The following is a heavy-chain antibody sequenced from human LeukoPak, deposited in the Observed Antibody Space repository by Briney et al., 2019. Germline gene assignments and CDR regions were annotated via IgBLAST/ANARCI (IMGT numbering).Heavy chain of an antibody. J-gene: IGHJ4*02. CDR1: SGSNNKFY. V-gene: IGHV4-59*01. Sequence: SETLSLTCSVSSGSNNKFYWSWIRQPPGKGLEWIGYIHYSGSTNYNPSLQSRVTISVDTSKSQFYLKLSSVTAADTAVYYCARHLTPLWIQLWLVPYFDYWGQGTLVTVSS. CDR2: IHYSGST. CDR3: ARHLTPLWIQLWLVPYFDY. D-gene: IGHD5-18*01.